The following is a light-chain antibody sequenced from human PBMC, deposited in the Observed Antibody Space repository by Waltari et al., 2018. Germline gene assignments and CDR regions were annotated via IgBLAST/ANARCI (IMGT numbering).Light chain of an antibody. CDR2: GAS. V-gene: IGKV3-15*01. CDR1: QIVRNN. J-gene: IGKJ1*01. CDR3: QQYNNWPPWT. Sequence: EIVMTQSPATLSVSPGERATLSCRASQIVRNNLVWYQQKPGQAPRLLIYGASTRVTGIPARCSGSGSGTEFTLTISSLQSEDFAVYYCQQYNNWPPWTFGQGTKVEIK.